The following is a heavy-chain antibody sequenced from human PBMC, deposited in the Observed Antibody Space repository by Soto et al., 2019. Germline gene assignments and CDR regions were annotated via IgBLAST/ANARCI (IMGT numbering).Heavy chain of an antibody. CDR2: ISAYNGNT. J-gene: IGHJ4*02. CDR3: ARDLRGGGDYPR. V-gene: IGHV1-18*01. CDR1: GYTFTSYG. D-gene: IGHD4-17*01. Sequence: QVQLVQSGAEVKKPGASVKVSCKASGYTFTSYGISCVRQAPGQGLEWMGWISAYNGNTNSAQKLQGRVTMTTDTSPSTAYMELRSLRSADTAVYYWARDLRGGGDYPRWGQVTLVTVSS.